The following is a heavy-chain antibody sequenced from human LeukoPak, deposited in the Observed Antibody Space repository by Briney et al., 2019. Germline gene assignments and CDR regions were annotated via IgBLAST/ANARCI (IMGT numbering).Heavy chain of an antibody. D-gene: IGHD2-15*01. CDR2: IYYSGST. Sequence: SETLPLTCTVSGGSISSGDYYWSWIRQPPGKGLEWIGYIYYSGSTYYNPSLKSRVTISVDTSKNQFSLKLSSVTAADTAVYYCARLASRAEDYWGQGTLVTVSS. V-gene: IGHV4-39*01. CDR3: ARLASRAEDY. CDR1: GGSISSGDYY. J-gene: IGHJ4*02.